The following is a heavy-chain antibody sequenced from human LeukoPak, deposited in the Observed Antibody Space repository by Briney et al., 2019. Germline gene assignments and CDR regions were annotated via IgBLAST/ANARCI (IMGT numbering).Heavy chain of an antibody. D-gene: IGHD6-13*01. V-gene: IGHV1-3*01. CDR3: ARGGIEYSSSWYYYYYGMDV. CDR2: INAGNGNT. J-gene: IGHJ6*02. CDR1: GYTFTSYA. Sequence: GASVKVSCKASGYTFTSYAMHWVRQAPGQRLEWMGWINAGNGNTKYSQKFQGRVTITADESTSTAYMELSSLRSEDTAVYYCARGGIEYSSSWYYYYYGMDVWGQGTTVTVSS.